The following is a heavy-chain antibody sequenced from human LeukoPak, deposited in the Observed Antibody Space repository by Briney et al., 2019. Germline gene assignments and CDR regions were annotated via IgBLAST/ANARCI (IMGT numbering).Heavy chain of an antibody. CDR3: ARPYCSGGSCYSHFQH. CDR1: GGTFSSYA. V-gene: IGHV1-69*13. J-gene: IGHJ1*01. D-gene: IGHD2-15*01. Sequence: GASVKLSCKASGGTFSSYAISWVRQAPGQGLEWMGGIIPIFGTANYAKKFQGRVTITADESTSTAYMELSSLRSEDTAVYYCARPYCSGGSCYSHFQHWGQGTLVTVSS. CDR2: IIPIFGTA.